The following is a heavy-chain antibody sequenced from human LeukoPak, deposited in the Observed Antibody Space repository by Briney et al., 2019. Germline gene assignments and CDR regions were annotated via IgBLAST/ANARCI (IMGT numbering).Heavy chain of an antibody. J-gene: IGHJ6*03. CDR2: ISTYNGDT. V-gene: IGHV1-18*01. CDR3: ARDMGERWLVHYYYYMDI. Sequence: GASGKVSCKAAGSTFTSYGISWVRQAPGQGLEWMGWISTYNGDTKYDTKLKGRVTITSDTSTSTAYMELWSLRSDDTAVYNCARDMGERWLVHYYYYMDIWGKGTPVTISS. CDR1: GSTFTSYG. D-gene: IGHD5-24*01.